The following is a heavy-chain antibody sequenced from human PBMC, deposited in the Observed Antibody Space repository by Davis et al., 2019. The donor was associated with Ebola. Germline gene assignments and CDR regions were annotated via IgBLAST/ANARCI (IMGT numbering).Heavy chain of an antibody. Sequence: SETLSLTCTVPRGSISGDHWSWIRQPPGKGLAWIGYIHDSGSTNYNPSLKSRLTISVDTSKNQFSLKLSSVIAADTAVYYCVGGRWLIWGRGTMVTVSS. CDR1: RGSISGDH. V-gene: IGHV4-59*01. CDR2: IHDSGST. J-gene: IGHJ3*02. CDR3: VGGRWLI. D-gene: IGHD5-24*01.